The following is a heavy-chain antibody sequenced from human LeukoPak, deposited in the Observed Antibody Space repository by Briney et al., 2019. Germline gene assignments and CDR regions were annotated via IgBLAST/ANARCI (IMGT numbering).Heavy chain of an antibody. CDR1: GFTFSSYE. CDR3: ARVSGGYSGYDPPDY. J-gene: IGHJ4*02. CDR2: ISSSGSTI. D-gene: IGHD5-12*01. V-gene: IGHV3-48*03. Sequence: GSLRLSCAASGFTFSSYEMNWVRQAPGKGLEWVSYISSSGSTIYYADSVKGRFTISRDNAKNSLYLQMNSLRAEDTAVYYCARVSGGYSGYDPPDYWGQGTLVNVSS.